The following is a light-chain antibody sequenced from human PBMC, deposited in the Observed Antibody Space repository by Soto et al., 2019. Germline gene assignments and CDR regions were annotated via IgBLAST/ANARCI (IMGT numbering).Light chain of an antibody. CDR1: SSDVGAYNY. Sequence: QSALTQPPSASGSPGQSVTISCTGTSSDVGAYNYVSWYQQLPGKAPKLIIYEVSKRPSGVPDRFSGSKSGNTASLTVSGLQAEDEDDYYCTSYAGTYSFFYVFGTGTKLTVL. CDR3: TSYAGTYSFFYV. J-gene: IGLJ1*01. CDR2: EVS. V-gene: IGLV2-8*01.